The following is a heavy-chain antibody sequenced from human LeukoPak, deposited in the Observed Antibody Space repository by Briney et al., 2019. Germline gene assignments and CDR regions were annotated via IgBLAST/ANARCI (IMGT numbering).Heavy chain of an antibody. Sequence: GGSLRLSCAVSGFTVSSNYMSWVRQAPGKGLEWVSVLYSGGNTYYADSVKGRFTISRDNAKNSLYLQMNSLRAEDTAVYYCAKDLYSSSTDFDYWGQGTLVTVSS. J-gene: IGHJ4*02. CDR1: GFTVSSNY. CDR2: LYSGGNT. V-gene: IGHV3-53*01. CDR3: AKDLYSSSTDFDY. D-gene: IGHD6-6*01.